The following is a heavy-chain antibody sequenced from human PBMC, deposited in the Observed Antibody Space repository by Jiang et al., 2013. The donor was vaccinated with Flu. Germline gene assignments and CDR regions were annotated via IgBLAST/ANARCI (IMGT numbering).Heavy chain of an antibody. V-gene: IGHV3-30-3*01. CDR3: ARGTSHQAGTLDY. Sequence: QLVESGGGVVQPGRSLRLSCAASGFXFSSYAMHWVRQAPGKGLEWVAVISYDGSNKYYADSVKGRFTISRDNSKNTLYLQMNSLRAEDTAVYYCARGTSHQAGTLDYWGQGTLVTVSS. D-gene: IGHD6-19*01. CDR1: GFXFSSYA. J-gene: IGHJ4*02. CDR2: ISYDGSNK.